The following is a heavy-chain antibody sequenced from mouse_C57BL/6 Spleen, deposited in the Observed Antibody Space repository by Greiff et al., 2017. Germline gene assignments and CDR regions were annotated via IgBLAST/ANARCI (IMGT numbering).Heavy chain of an antibody. Sequence: QVQLQQPGAELVKPGASVKLSCKASGYTFTSYWMHWVKQRPGQGLEWIGMIHPNSGSTNYNEKFKSKATLTVDKSSSTAYMQLSSLTSEDSAVYYCARWGDGNSYYCDYWGQGTTLTVSS. CDR3: ARWGDGNSYYCDY. V-gene: IGHV1-64*01. CDR2: IHPNSGST. D-gene: IGHD2-1*01. J-gene: IGHJ2*01. CDR1: GYTFTSYW.